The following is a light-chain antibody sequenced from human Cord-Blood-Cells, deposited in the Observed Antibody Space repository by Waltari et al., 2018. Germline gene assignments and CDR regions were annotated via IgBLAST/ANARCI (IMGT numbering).Light chain of an antibody. J-gene: IGLJ3*02. CDR2: DVS. Sequence: QSALTHPASVSGSPGQSSTISCAGASSYVGEENYVSWYQQHPGKAPKLMNYDVSNRPAGVSNRFGGSKAGNTASLTISGLQAEDDAYYYRSSYTSSSMVFGGGTKLTVL. V-gene: IGLV2-14*01. CDR3: SSYTSSSMV. CDR1: SSYVGEENY.